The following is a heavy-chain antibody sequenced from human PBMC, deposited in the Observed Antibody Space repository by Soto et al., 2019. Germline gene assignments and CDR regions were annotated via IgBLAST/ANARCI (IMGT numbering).Heavy chain of an antibody. CDR3: AKDDSVAAADYFFDY. Sequence: QVQLVESGGGVVQPGRSLRLSCAASGFTFSSYAMHWVRQAPGKGLEWVAVISYDGSNKYYADSVKGRFTISRDNSKNTLYLQMNSLRAQDTAVYYCAKDDSVAAADYFFDYWGQGTLVTVSS. V-gene: IGHV3-30*04. CDR1: GFTFSSYA. CDR2: ISYDGSNK. D-gene: IGHD6-13*01. J-gene: IGHJ4*02.